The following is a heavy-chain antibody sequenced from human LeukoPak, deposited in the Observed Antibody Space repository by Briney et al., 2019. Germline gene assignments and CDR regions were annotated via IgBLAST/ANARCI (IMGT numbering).Heavy chain of an antibody. Sequence: SETLSLTCTVSGGSISSYYWSCVRQPAGKGLEWIGRIYTSGSTNYNPSLKSRVTMSVDTSKNQFSLKLSSVTAADTAVYYCARSYYDILTGYSTAFNWFDPWGQGTLVTVSS. CDR3: ARSYYDILTGYSTAFNWFDP. D-gene: IGHD3-9*01. CDR2: IYTSGST. CDR1: GGSISSYY. J-gene: IGHJ5*02. V-gene: IGHV4-4*07.